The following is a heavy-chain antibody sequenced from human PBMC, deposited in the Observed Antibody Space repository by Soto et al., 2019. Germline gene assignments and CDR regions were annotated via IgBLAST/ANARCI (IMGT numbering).Heavy chain of an antibody. CDR1: GFTFSSYA. CDR3: AKSPADYGDYVSYFDY. CDR2: ISGSGSST. V-gene: IGHV3-23*01. D-gene: IGHD4-17*01. J-gene: IGHJ4*02. Sequence: PGGSLRLSCAASGFTFSSYAMSWVRQAPGKGLEWVSAISGSGSSTYYADSVKGRFTISRDNSKNTLYLQMNSLRAEDTAVYYCAKSPADYGDYVSYFDYWGQGTLVTVSS.